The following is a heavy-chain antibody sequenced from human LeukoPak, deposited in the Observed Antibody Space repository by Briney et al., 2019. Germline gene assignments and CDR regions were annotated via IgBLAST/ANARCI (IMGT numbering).Heavy chain of an antibody. J-gene: IGHJ4*02. D-gene: IGHD4-17*01. Sequence: WXNTNTGNPTSAQGFTGRFVFSLDTSVSTAYLQISSLQAEDTAVYYCARSNNDGDYLGVGFDYWGQGTLVTVSS. CDR2: XNTNTGNP. V-gene: IGHV7-4-1*02. CDR3: ARSNNDGDYLGVGFDY.